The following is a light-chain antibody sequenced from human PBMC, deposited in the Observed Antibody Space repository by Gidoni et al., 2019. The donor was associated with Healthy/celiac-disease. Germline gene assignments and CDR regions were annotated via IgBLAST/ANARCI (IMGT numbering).Light chain of an antibody. V-gene: IGKV4-1*01. J-gene: IGKJ3*01. CDR2: WAS. CDR3: QQYYSNPLFT. Sequence: DIVITQSTDSLAVSLCERATINCKSSQSVLYSSNNKNYLAWYQQKPGQPPKLLIYWASTRESGVPDRFSGSGSGTDFTLTISSLQDEDVEVYYCQQYYSNPLFTFGPGTKVDIK. CDR1: QSVLYSSNNKNY.